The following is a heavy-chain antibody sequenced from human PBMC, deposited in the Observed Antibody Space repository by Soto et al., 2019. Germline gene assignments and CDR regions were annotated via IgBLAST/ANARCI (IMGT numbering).Heavy chain of an antibody. CDR2: IKQDGSEK. CDR3: ARVLVPSPQYYYYGMDA. Sequence: GGSLRLSCAASGFTFSSYWMSWVRQAPGKGLEWVANIKQDGSEKYYVDSVKGRFTISRDNAKNSLYLQMNSLRAEDTAVYYCARVLVPSPQYYYYGMDAWGQGTTVTVSS. J-gene: IGHJ6*02. D-gene: IGHD1-26*01. V-gene: IGHV3-7*01. CDR1: GFTFSSYW.